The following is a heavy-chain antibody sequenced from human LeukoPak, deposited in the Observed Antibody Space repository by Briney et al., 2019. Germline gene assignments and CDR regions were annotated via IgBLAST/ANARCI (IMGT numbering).Heavy chain of an antibody. V-gene: IGHV3-21*01. CDR3: ARDWLWSSSSSDVFDV. D-gene: IGHD6-6*01. Sequence: PGGSLRLSCAASGFAFSSHSMKWVRQAPGKGLEWVSSISSANSYKYHADSVKGRFTISRDNAKNSVYLQMNNLRAEDTALYYCARDWLWSSSSSDVFDVWGQGTMVTVSS. CDR1: GFAFSSHS. CDR2: ISSANSYK. J-gene: IGHJ3*01.